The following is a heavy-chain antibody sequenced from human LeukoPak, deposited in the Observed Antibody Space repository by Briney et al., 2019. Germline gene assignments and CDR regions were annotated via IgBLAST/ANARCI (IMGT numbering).Heavy chain of an antibody. J-gene: IGHJ4*02. CDR1: GGSSSSYY. CDR2: IYTSGST. D-gene: IGHD1-26*01. V-gene: IGHV4-4*07. Sequence: SETLSLTCTVSGGSSSSYYWSWMRQPAGKGLEWIGRIYTSGSTNYNPSLKSRVTMSVDTSKNQFSLKLSSVTAADTAVYYCARDCLFRSSQDYWGQGTLVTVSS. CDR3: ARDCLFRSSQDY.